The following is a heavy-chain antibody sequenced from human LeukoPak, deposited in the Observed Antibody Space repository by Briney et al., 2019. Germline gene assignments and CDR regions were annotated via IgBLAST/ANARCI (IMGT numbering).Heavy chain of an antibody. CDR1: GYTFTSYG. J-gene: IGHJ4*02. D-gene: IGHD3-9*01. Sequence: ASVTVSCTASGYTFTSYGISWVRQAPGQGLEWMGWINPNSGGTNYAQKFQGRVTMTRDTSISTAYMELSRLRSDDTAVYYCARVHGYFDWFGNFDYWGQGTLVTVSS. CDR2: INPNSGGT. V-gene: IGHV1-2*02. CDR3: ARVHGYFDWFGNFDY.